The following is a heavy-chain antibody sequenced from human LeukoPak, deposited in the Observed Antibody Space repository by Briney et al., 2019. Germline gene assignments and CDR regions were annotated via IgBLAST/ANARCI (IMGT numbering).Heavy chain of an antibody. J-gene: IGHJ4*02. CDR2: IWNDGSHE. D-gene: IGHD4-17*01. CDR3: AKDATEYGDSHFDF. V-gene: IGHV3-33*06. Sequence: GGSLTLSCEASGFTFSNYGIHWVRLPPGRGLEWAAVIWNDGSHEYYADSAKGRFTISRDNSRNTVYLHMNRLGAEDTAVYYWAKDATEYGDSHFDFWGQGTLVTVSS. CDR1: GFTFSNYG.